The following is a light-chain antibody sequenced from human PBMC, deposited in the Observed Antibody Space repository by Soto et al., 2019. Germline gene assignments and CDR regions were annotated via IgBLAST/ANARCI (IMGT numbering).Light chain of an antibody. CDR2: GNS. J-gene: IGLJ2*01. V-gene: IGLV1-40*01. CDR1: SSNIGAGYD. Sequence: QSVLTQPPSVSGAPGQRVTISCTGSSSNIGAGYDVHWYQQLPGTAPKLLIYGNSNRPSGVPDRFSGSKSGTSASLAISGLRADDEADYYCQSYDSSLSEGVFGGGTKLTFL. CDR3: QSYDSSLSEGV.